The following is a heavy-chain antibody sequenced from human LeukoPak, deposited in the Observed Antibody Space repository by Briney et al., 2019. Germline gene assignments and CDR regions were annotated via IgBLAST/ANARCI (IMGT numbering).Heavy chain of an antibody. CDR1: GFTFSYYG. V-gene: IGHV3-33*08. Sequence: GGSLRLSCAASGFTFSYYGMHWVRQAPGKGLEWVAVIWYDGSNKYYADSVKGRFTISRDNSKNTLYLQMNSLRAEDTAVYYCARDRTGLYYYYYYGMDVWGQGTTVTVSS. J-gene: IGHJ6*02. CDR2: IWYDGSNK. CDR3: ARDRTGLYYYYYYGMDV. D-gene: IGHD1-1*01.